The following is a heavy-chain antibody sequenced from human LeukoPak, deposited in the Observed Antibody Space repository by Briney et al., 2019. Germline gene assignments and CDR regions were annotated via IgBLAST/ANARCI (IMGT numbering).Heavy chain of an antibody. CDR1: GGSFSGYY. J-gene: IGHJ3*02. Sequence: PSETLSLTCAVYGGSFSGYYWSWIRQPPGKGLEWIGEINHSGSTNYNPSLKSRVTISVDTSKNQFSLKLSSVTAADTAVYYCARGDIVVVPAARGRAFDIWGLGTMVTVSS. D-gene: IGHD2-2*01. V-gene: IGHV4-34*01. CDR3: ARGDIVVVPAARGRAFDI. CDR2: INHSGST.